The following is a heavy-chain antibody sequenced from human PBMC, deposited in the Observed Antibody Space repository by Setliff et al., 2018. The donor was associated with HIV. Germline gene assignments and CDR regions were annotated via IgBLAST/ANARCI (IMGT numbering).Heavy chain of an antibody. V-gene: IGHV4-61*01. Sequence: PSETLSLTCTVSGGSISSSSYYWSWIRQPPGKGLEWIGYIYYSGSSNHNPSLKSRVTISVDTSKNQFSLKLSSVTAADTAVYYCARGYPGIAVAGLSYYYYYMDVWGKGTTVTVSS. J-gene: IGHJ6*03. CDR1: GGSISSSSYY. CDR3: ARGYPGIAVAGLSYYYYYMDV. D-gene: IGHD6-19*01. CDR2: IYYSGSS.